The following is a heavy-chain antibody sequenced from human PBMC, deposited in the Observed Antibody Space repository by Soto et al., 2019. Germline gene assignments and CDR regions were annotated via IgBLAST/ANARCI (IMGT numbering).Heavy chain of an antibody. Sequence: GGSLRLSCAASGFTFNSYWMHWVRQAPGKGLVWVSRINSDESITDYADSVKGRFTISRDNAKNMLYLQMNSLRAGDTAVYYCARDFGPTIAARVPFDYWGQGILVTVSS. CDR3: ARDFGPTIAARVPFDY. D-gene: IGHD6-6*01. J-gene: IGHJ4*02. CDR2: INSDESIT. V-gene: IGHV3-74*01. CDR1: GFTFNSYW.